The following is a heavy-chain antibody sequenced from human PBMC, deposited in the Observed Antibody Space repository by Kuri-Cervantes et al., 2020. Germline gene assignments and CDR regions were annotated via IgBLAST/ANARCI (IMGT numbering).Heavy chain of an antibody. Sequence: GGSLRLSCAASGFTFDDYAMHWVRQAPGKGLEWVSGISWNSGSIGYADSVKGRFTISRDNSKNTLYLQMNSLRAEDTAVYYCAKDKRGMVRGVITKGFYFDYWGQGTLVTVSS. V-gene: IGHV3-9*01. CDR1: GFTFDDYA. D-gene: IGHD3-10*01. CDR2: ISWNSGSI. J-gene: IGHJ4*02. CDR3: AKDKRGMVRGVITKGFYFDY.